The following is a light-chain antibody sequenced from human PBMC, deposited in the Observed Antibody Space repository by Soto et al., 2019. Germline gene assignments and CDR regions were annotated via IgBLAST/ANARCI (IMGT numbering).Light chain of an antibody. CDR2: DVS. CDR1: SSDVGGYNY. V-gene: IGLV2-14*01. J-gene: IGLJ2*01. CDR3: SSYTSSSTLG. Sequence: QSVLTQPASVSGSPGQSITMSCTGTSSDVGGYNYVSWYQQHPGKAPKLMIYDVSNRPSGVSNRFSGSKSGNTASLTISGLQAEDEADYYCSSYTSSSTLGFGGGTQLTVL.